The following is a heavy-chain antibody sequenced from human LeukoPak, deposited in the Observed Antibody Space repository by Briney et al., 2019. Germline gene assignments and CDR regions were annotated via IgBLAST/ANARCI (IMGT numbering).Heavy chain of an antibody. J-gene: IGHJ3*02. Sequence: PGGSRRLSCAASGFTFSRYWMSWVRQAPGKRLEWVANIEQDGSEKYYVDSVKGRFTISRDNAKNSLYLQMNSLRAEDTAVYYCAREFCSGANCYPMGAFDMWGQGTMVTVSS. CDR1: GFTFSRYW. D-gene: IGHD2-15*01. V-gene: IGHV3-7*01. CDR2: IEQDGSEK. CDR3: AREFCSGANCYPMGAFDM.